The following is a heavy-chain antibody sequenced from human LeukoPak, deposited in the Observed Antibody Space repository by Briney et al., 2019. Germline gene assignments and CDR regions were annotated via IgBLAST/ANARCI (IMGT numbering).Heavy chain of an antibody. CDR1: GFTFTNNW. D-gene: IGHD2-15*01. Sequence: GGSVRLSCAASGFTFTNNWMHWVRQAPTRGLVWVSRISHDGSSTNYADSVKGRFTISRDNTKNTLYLQMNSLRADDTAVYYCARVSGGAFDVWGQGTLVTVSS. V-gene: IGHV3-74*01. CDR3: ARVSGGAFDV. CDR2: ISHDGSST. J-gene: IGHJ3*01.